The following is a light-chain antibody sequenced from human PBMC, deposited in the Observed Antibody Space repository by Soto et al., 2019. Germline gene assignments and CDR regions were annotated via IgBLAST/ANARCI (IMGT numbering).Light chain of an antibody. V-gene: IGLV2-14*01. J-gene: IGLJ1*01. CDR1: SSDVGGHNY. CDR2: DVS. CDR3: SSYTSSSTRV. Sequence: QSVLTQPASVSGSPGQSITISCTGTSSDVGGHNYVSWYQQHPGKAPKLMIYDVSNRPSGVSNRFSGSKSGNTASLTISGLQAEDEADYYCSSYTSSSTRVFGTGTKV.